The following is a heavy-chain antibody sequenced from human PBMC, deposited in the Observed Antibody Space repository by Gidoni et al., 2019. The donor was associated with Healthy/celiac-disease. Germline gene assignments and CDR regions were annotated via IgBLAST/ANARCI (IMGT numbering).Heavy chain of an antibody. D-gene: IGHD5-18*01. CDR3: TTDPEYSYEMDVGY. Sequence: EVQLVESGGGLVKPGGSLRLSCEASGFTFSNAWMGWVRQAPGKGLEWVGRIKSKTDGGTTDYAAPVKGRFTISRDDSKNTLYLQMNSLKTEDTAVYYCTTDPEYSYEMDVGYWGQGTLVTVSS. CDR2: IKSKTDGGTT. CDR1: GFTFSNAW. J-gene: IGHJ4*02. V-gene: IGHV3-15*01.